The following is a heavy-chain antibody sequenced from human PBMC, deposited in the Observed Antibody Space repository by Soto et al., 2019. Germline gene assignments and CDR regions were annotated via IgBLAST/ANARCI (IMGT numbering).Heavy chain of an antibody. Sequence: GGSLRLSCAASGFIFRDYAMYWVRQAPGKGLEWVSVISGSDGTTFYADSVRGRVTSSRDNSRNMVYLQMISLRAEDTAVYYCAKVIGGSESYWGGSHYYYALDVWGQGTTVTVSS. CDR2: ISGSDGTT. V-gene: IGHV3-23*01. CDR3: AKVIGGSESYWGGSHYYYALDV. D-gene: IGHD3-10*01. CDR1: GFIFRDYA. J-gene: IGHJ6*02.